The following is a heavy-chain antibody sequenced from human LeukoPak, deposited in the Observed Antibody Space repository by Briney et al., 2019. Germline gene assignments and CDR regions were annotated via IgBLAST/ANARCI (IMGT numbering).Heavy chain of an antibody. CDR2: ISYDGSNK. Sequence: GGSLRLSCAASGFTFSSYDIHWVRQAPGKGLEWVAVISYDGSNKYYADSVKDRFTISRDNSKNTLYLQMNSLRAEDTAVYYCAKVFPMIRGVNRGYYFDYWGQGTLVTVSS. V-gene: IGHV3-30*18. CDR1: GFTFSSYD. D-gene: IGHD3-10*01. J-gene: IGHJ4*02. CDR3: AKVFPMIRGVNRGYYFDY.